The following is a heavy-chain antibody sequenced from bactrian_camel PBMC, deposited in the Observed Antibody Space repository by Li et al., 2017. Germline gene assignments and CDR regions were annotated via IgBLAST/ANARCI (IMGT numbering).Heavy chain of an antibody. D-gene: IGHD1*01. CDR3: AAGSLRFCALARHLYNY. Sequence: HVQLVESGGGSVQAGGSLRLSCTASGLAFSTSCMGWFRQAPGKEREAVASISTDGGSTDYAGSVGGRFTISRDSAKNTLYLQMDSLKPEDTAMYYCAAGSLRFCALARHLYNYLGQGTQVTVS. CDR1: GLAFSTSC. V-gene: IGHV3S1*01. CDR2: ISTDGGST. J-gene: IGHJ4*01.